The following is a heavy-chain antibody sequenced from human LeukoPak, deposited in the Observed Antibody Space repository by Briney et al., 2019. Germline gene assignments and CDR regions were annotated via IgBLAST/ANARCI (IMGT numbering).Heavy chain of an antibody. J-gene: IGHJ5*02. CDR3: AKGSGGSCEYNWFDP. V-gene: IGHV3-33*06. Sequence: GRSLRLSCAASGFTFSSYVMHWVRQAPGKGLEWVAVIWYDGSNKYYADSVKGRFTISRDNSKNTLYLQMNSLRAEDTALYYCAKGSGGSCEYNWFDPWGQGTLVTVSS. CDR2: IWYDGSNK. D-gene: IGHD2-15*01. CDR1: GFTFSSYV.